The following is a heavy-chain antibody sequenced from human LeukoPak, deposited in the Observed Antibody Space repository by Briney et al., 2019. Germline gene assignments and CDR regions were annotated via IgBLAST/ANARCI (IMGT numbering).Heavy chain of an antibody. D-gene: IGHD6-13*01. CDR3: ARPRYSSSWHTFDY. CDR1: GYTFTGYY. V-gene: IGHV1-2*02. J-gene: IGHJ4*02. Sequence: ASVKVSCKASGYTFTGYYMHWVRQAPGQGLEWMGWINPNSGGTNYAQKFQGRVTMTRDTSISTAYMELSRLRSDDTAVYYCARPRYSSSWHTFDYWGQGTLVTVSS. CDR2: INPNSGGT.